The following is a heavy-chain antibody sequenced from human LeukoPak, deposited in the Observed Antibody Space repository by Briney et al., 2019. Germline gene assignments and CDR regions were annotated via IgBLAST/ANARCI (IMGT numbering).Heavy chain of an antibody. J-gene: IGHJ3*01. V-gene: IGHV4-4*07. CDR3: ARAFTIFGAGGFDV. Sequence: SETLSLTCTISGDSINNYNWNWIRQPARKGLEWIGRIYVTGNTNYNPPPKRRGAMSVVTSKNHFSLRLTSVPAADPAVYYCARAFTIFGAGGFDVWGQGTFVPVSS. CDR2: IYVTGNT. CDR1: GDSINNYN. D-gene: IGHD3-3*01.